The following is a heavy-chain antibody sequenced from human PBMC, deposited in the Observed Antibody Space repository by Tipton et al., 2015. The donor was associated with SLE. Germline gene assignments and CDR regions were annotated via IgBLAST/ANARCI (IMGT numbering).Heavy chain of an antibody. J-gene: IGHJ3*02. V-gene: IGHV4-59*08. D-gene: IGHD3-22*01. CDR1: GGSISGHY. CDR3: AGGLPYYYDSSGYYSNAFDI. Sequence: TLSLTCTVSGGSISGHYWSWIRQPPGKGLELIGYLYYSGSTYYNPSLKSRVTISVDTSKNQFSLKLSSVTAADTAVYCCAGGLPYYYDSSGYYSNAFDIWGE. CDR2: LYYSGST.